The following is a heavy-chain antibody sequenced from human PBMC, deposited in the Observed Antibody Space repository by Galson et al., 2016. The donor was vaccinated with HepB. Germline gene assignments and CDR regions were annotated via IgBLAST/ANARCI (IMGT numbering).Heavy chain of an antibody. D-gene: IGHD6-13*01. V-gene: IGHV3-53*01. Sequence: SLRLSCAASGFTVSNNYMRWVRQAPGKALEWVSLIYSSGNTHYADSVKGRFTIPRDSSKNTVYLQMNSLRVDDTAVYYCARGGGAAAAAWGQGTLVTVSS. CDR1: GFTVSNNY. CDR3: ARGGGAAAAA. CDR2: IYSSGNT. J-gene: IGHJ5*02.